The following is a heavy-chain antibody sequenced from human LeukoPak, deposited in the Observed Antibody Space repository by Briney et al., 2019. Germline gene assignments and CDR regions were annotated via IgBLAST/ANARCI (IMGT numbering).Heavy chain of an antibody. V-gene: IGHV3-53*01. J-gene: IGHJ6*02. CDR1: GFTVSSNY. D-gene: IGHD6-19*01. CDR2: IYSGGST. Sequence: GGSLRLSCAASGFTVSSNYMSWVRQAPGKGLEWVSVIYSGGSTYYADSVKGRFTISRDNSKNTLYLQTNSLRAEDTAVYYCARRGIAVAENVWGQGTTVTVSS. CDR3: ARRGIAVAENV.